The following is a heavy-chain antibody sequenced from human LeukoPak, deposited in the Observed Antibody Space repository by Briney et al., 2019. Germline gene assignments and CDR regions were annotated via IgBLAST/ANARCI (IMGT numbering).Heavy chain of an antibody. CDR2: ISYDGSNE. Sequence: GGSLRLSCAASGFTFSSYVMHWVRQAPGKGLEWVAIISYDGSNEYYADSVKGRFTISRDNSKNTLYLQMNSLRAADTAVYYCASGSYSFYYMDVWGKGTTVTVSS. V-gene: IGHV3-30*04. J-gene: IGHJ6*03. CDR1: GFTFSSYV. D-gene: IGHD1-26*01. CDR3: ASGSYSFYYMDV.